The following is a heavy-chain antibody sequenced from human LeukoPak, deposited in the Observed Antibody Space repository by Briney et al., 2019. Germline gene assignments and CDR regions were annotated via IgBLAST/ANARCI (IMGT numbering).Heavy chain of an antibody. D-gene: IGHD2-15*01. J-gene: IGHJ6*02. Sequence: SETLSLTCTVSGGSISSYYWSWIRQPPGKGLEWIGYIYYSGSTNYNPSLKSRVTISVDTSKNQFSLKLSSVTAADTAVYYCARDHCSGGSCYVKHYYYGMDVWGQGTTVTVSS. CDR1: GGSISSYY. CDR2: IYYSGST. CDR3: ARDHCSGGSCYVKHYYYGMDV. V-gene: IGHV4-59*12.